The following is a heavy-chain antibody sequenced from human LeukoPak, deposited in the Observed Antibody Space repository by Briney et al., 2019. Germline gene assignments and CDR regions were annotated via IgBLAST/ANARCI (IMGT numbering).Heavy chain of an antibody. CDR2: INPSGGST. Sequence: ASVKVSCKASGYTFTSYYMHCVRQAPGQGLEWMGIINPSGGSTSYAQKLQGRVTITRDTSTSTVYMELSSLRSADTAVYYCARDQDGYSGYDSALFDNWGQGTLVTVSS. CDR3: ARDQDGYSGYDSALFDN. CDR1: GYTFTSYY. V-gene: IGHV1-46*01. J-gene: IGHJ4*02. D-gene: IGHD5-12*01.